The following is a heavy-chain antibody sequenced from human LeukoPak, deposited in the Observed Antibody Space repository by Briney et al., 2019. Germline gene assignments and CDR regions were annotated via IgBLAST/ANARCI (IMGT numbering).Heavy chain of an antibody. V-gene: IGHV1-8*01. CDR3: ARVAYFYDSGGFYLNYYYGMDV. CDR2: MNPKSGRT. CDR1: GYTFTNYD. Sequence: ASVKVSCKASGYTFTNYDINWVRQATGQGLEWMGWMNPKSGRTGYAQKFQGRVTMTRDTSISTAYMELSSLRSEDTAVYYCARVAYFYDSGGFYLNYYYGMDVWGQGTTVTASS. J-gene: IGHJ6*02. D-gene: IGHD3-22*01.